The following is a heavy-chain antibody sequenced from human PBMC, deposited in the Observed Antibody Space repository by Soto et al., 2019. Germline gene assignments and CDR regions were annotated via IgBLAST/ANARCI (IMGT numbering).Heavy chain of an antibody. V-gene: IGHV4-30-2*01. CDR1: GGSISSGGYS. Sequence: PSETLSLTCAVSGGSISSGGYSWSWIRQPPGKGLEWIGYIYHSRSTYYNPSLKSRVTISVDRSKNQFSLKLSSVTAADTAVYYCARVPGPWGQGTLGTSPQ. CDR2: IYHSRST. CDR3: ARVPGP. J-gene: IGHJ5*02.